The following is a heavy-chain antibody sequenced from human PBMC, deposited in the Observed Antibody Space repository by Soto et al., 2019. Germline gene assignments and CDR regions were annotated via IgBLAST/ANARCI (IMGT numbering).Heavy chain of an antibody. CDR3: ARGTGTAAAYYYYYMVV. Sequence: QVQLVQSGAEVKKPGASVKVSCKASGYPFTSYYMHWVRQAPGQGLEWMGMINPSGGSTDYAQKFQGRVTMTRDTSTSTVYMALSSLRSEDTAVYYCARGTGTAAAYYYYYMVVWGQGTTVTVSS. V-gene: IGHV1-46*03. CDR2: INPSGGST. CDR1: GYPFTSYY. D-gene: IGHD6-13*01. J-gene: IGHJ6*03.